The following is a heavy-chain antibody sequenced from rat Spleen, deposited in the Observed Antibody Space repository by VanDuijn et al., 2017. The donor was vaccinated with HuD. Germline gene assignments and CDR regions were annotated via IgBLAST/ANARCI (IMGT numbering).Heavy chain of an antibody. CDR1: GFTFSNYG. J-gene: IGHJ4*01. CDR3: ARQPRVQLGVMDA. D-gene: IGHD1-5*01. Sequence: EVQLVESGGGLVQPGRSLKLSCAASGFTFSNYGMAWVRQAPTKGLEWVATISYDGSSTYYRDSVKGRFTISRDNAKSTLYLQMDSLRSEDTATYYCARQPRVQLGVMDAWGQGASVTVSS. V-gene: IGHV5-29*01. CDR2: ISYDGSST.